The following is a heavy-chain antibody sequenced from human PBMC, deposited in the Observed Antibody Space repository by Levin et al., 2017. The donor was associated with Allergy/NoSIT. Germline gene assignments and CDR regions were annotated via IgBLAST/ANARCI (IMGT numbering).Heavy chain of an antibody. CDR2: ISSSGSTI. V-gene: IGHV3-11*01. Sequence: GGSLRLSCAASGFTFSDYYMSWIRQAPGKGLEWVSYISSSGSTIYYADSVKGRFTISRDNAKNSLYLQMNTLRAEDTAVYYCARRVANGHPYDYWGQGTLVTVSS. CDR1: GFTFSDYY. CDR3: ARRVANGHPYDY. J-gene: IGHJ4*02. D-gene: IGHD2-15*01.